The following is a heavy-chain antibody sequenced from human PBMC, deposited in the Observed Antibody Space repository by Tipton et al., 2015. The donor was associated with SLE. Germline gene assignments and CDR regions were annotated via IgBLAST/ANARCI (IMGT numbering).Heavy chain of an antibody. Sequence: TLSLTCSVSGGSISGGSYYWSWIRQPAGKGLEWIGHIYTSGTTKYNPSLKSRVTISVDTSKNQFSLKLTSVTAADTAVYYCARGVRIAVVKGWYFDLWGRGTLVTVSS. CDR3: ARGVRIAVVKGWYFDL. V-gene: IGHV4-61*09. J-gene: IGHJ2*01. CDR1: GGSISGGSYY. CDR2: IYTSGTT. D-gene: IGHD6-19*01.